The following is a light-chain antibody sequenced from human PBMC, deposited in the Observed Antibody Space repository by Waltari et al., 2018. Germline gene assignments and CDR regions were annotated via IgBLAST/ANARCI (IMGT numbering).Light chain of an antibody. CDR3: MQGTHWPYT. CDR2: TVS. Sequence: DVVMTQSPLSLPVTLGQPASISCKSSQSLVHSNGNTYLQWFQQSPGQSPRRLIYTVSNRESGVPDRFSGIGSGTDFTLKISRVEAEDVGVYFCMQGTHWPYTFGQGTRLDIK. J-gene: IGKJ2*01. V-gene: IGKV2-30*02. CDR1: QSLVHSNGNTY.